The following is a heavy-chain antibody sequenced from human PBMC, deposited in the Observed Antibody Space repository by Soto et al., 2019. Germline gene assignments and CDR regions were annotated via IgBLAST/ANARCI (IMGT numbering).Heavy chain of an antibody. CDR3: ARVGNSSGYYSWGYYYYGMDV. CDR2: INPSGGST. V-gene: IGHV1-46*01. J-gene: IGHJ6*02. Sequence: QVQLVQSGAEVKKPGASVKVSCKASGYTFTSYYMHWVRQAPGQGLEWMGIINPSGGSTSYAQKCQGRVTMTRDTSTSTVYMELSSLRSEDTAVYYCARVGNSSGYYSWGYYYYGMDVWGQGTTVTVSS. D-gene: IGHD3-22*01. CDR1: GYTFTSYY.